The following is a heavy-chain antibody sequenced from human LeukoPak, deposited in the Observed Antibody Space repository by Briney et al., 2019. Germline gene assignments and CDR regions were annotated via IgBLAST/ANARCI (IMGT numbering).Heavy chain of an antibody. Sequence: GGSLRLSCAASGFTFSSYAMHWVSQAPGKGLEWVAVISYDGSNKYYADSVKGRFTISRDNSKNTLYLQMNSLRAEDTAVYYCARPGERAFDIWGQGTMVSVSS. CDR1: GFTFSSYA. D-gene: IGHD1-1*01. V-gene: IGHV3-30*04. CDR3: ARPGERAFDI. CDR2: ISYDGSNK. J-gene: IGHJ3*02.